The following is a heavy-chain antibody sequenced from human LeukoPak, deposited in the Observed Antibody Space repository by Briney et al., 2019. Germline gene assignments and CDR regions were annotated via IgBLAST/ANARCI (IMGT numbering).Heavy chain of an antibody. D-gene: IGHD6-19*01. CDR2: INNDGSST. J-gene: IGHJ4*02. CDR1: GFTFSHYW. V-gene: IGHV3-74*01. Sequence: PGGSLRLSCAASGFTFSHYWMHWVRQAPGKGLVWVSHINNDGSSTTYADSVKGRFTISRDNAKNTLYLQMNRLRAEDTAVYYCARERSGWLFDDWGQGTLVTVSS. CDR3: ARERSGWLFDD.